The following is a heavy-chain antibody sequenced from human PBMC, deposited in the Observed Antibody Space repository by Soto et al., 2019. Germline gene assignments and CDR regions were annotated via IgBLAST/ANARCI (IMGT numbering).Heavy chain of an antibody. CDR3: ERRLYGDYDY. CDR1: GYSFTTSG. Sequence: VNVAGTASGYSFTTSGITWVRQAPGQGLEWMGWISTYNGNTNYAQKLQDRVTLTTDTSTSTAYMELRSLRSDDTAVHYCERRLYGDYDYWGQGTLVTVSS. CDR2: ISTYNGNT. J-gene: IGHJ4*02. D-gene: IGHD4-17*01. V-gene: IGHV1-18*01.